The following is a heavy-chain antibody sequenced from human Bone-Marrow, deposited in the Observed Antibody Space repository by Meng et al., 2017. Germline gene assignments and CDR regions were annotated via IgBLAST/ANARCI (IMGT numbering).Heavy chain of an antibody. V-gene: IGHV3-33*01. CDR3: ARSQPGVLGLLGY. D-gene: IGHD5-18*01. CDR1: GFTFSSYG. CDR2: IWYDGSNK. Sequence: GESLKISCAASGFTFSSYGMHRVRQAPGKGLEWVAVIWYDGSNKYYADSVKGRFTISRDNSKNTLYLQMNSLRAEDTAVYYCARSQPGVLGLLGYWGQGTLVTVSS. J-gene: IGHJ4*02.